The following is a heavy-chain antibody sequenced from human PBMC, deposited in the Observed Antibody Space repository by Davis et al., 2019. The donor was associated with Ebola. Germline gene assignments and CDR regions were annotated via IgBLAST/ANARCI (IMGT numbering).Heavy chain of an antibody. J-gene: IGHJ4*02. V-gene: IGHV1-18*01. Sequence: AASVKVSCKASGGTFSSYAISWVRQAPGQGLEWMGWISAYNGNTNYAQKLQGRVTMTTDTSTSTAYMELRSLRSDDTAVYYCARDPGIYCSSTSCHFDYWGQGTLVTVSS. CDR3: ARDPGIYCSSTSCHFDY. CDR2: ISAYNGNT. D-gene: IGHD2-2*01. CDR1: GGTFSSYA.